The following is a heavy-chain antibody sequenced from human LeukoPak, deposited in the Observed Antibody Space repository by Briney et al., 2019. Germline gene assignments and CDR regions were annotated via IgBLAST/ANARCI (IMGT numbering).Heavy chain of an antibody. J-gene: IGHJ6*03. D-gene: IGHD6-13*01. V-gene: IGHV4-4*07. CDR2: IYTSWST. CDR3: GSAGNPYTGYSSSWYYYYYMDV. CDR1: GGCISSYY. Sequence: PSDTLSLTCTVPGGCISSYYWSWIRQPAGKGLESIRPIYTSWSTNYNPSLKSRVTMSVDTSKNQFSLKLSSVTAADTAVYYCGSAGNPYTGYSSSWYYYYYMDVWGKGTTVTVSS.